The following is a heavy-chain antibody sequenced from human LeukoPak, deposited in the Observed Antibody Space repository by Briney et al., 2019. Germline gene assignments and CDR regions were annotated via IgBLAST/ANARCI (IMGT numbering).Heavy chain of an antibody. Sequence: GASVKVSCKASGYTFTSYGISWVRQAPGQGLVWMGWISAYNGNTNYAQKLQGRVTMTTDTSTSTAYMELRSLRSDDTAVYYCARGSGAVAGLQGDAFDIWGQGTMVTVSS. D-gene: IGHD6-19*01. J-gene: IGHJ3*02. CDR3: ARGSGAVAGLQGDAFDI. CDR1: GYTFTSYG. V-gene: IGHV1-18*01. CDR2: ISAYNGNT.